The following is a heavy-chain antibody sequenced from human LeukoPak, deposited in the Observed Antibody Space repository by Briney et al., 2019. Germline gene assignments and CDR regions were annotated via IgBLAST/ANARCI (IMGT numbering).Heavy chain of an antibody. CDR3: ARGGLHDYGDYLDAFDI. CDR1: GGSISSGGYS. V-gene: IGHV4-30-2*01. Sequence: SQTLSLTCAVSGGSISSGGYSRSWIRQPPGKGLEWIGYIYHSGSTYYNPSLKSRVTISVDRSKNQFSLKLSSVTAADTAVYYCARGGLHDYGDYLDAFDIWGQGTMVTVSS. J-gene: IGHJ3*02. D-gene: IGHD4-17*01. CDR2: IYHSGST.